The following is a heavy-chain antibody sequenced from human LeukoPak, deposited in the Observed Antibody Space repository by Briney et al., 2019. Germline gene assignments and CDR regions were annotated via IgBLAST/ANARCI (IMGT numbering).Heavy chain of an antibody. CDR3: AKDISGSWSIDY. CDR1: GFTFSSYA. V-gene: IGHV3-30*04. CDR2: ISYDGSNK. Sequence: GALRLSCAASGFTFSSYAMHWVRQAPGKGLEGVAVISYDGSNKYYADSVKGRFTISRDNSKNTLYLQMNSLRAEDTAVYYCAKDISGSWSIDYWGQGTLVTVSS. D-gene: IGHD6-13*01. J-gene: IGHJ4*02.